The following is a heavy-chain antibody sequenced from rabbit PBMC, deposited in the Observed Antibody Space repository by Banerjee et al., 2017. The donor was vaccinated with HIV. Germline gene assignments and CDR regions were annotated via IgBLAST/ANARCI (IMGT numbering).Heavy chain of an antibody. Sequence: QQLEESGGDLVKPGASLTLTCKASGFSFSSGYDMCWVRQAPGKGLEWIACIYAGSSGSTHYASWAKGRFTISKTSSTTVTLQMTSLTAADTATYYCARGWNSFNLWGPGTLVTVS. CDR3: ARGWNSFNL. J-gene: IGHJ4*01. V-gene: IGHV1S40*01. CDR1: GFSFSSGYD. CDR2: IYAGSSGST.